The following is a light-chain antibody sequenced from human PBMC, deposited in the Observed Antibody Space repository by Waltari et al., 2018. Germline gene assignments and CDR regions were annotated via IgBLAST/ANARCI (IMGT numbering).Light chain of an antibody. CDR1: TPNIGNNY. CDR3: GTWDSSLTAGV. CDR2: ENN. Sequence: QSVLTQPPSVSAAPGQRVTISCSGSTPNIGNNYVSWYQQLPGTAPKLLIYENNKRPSGISDRFSGSKSGTSATLGITGLQTGDEADYHCGTWDSSLTAGVFGGGTKLTVL. J-gene: IGLJ2*01. V-gene: IGLV1-51*02.